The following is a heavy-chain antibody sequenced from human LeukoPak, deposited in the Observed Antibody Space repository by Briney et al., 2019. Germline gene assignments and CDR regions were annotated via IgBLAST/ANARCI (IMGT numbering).Heavy chain of an antibody. D-gene: IGHD2-21*02. CDR2: ISGSGGST. V-gene: IGHV3-23*01. Sequence: GGSLRLSCAASGFTFGSYAMSWVRQAPGKGLEWVSAISGSGGSTYYADSVKGRFTISRDNSKNTLYLQMNSLRAEDTGVYYCAKDYCGGDCYPLDAFDIWGQGTMVTVSS. CDR1: GFTFGSYA. CDR3: AKDYCGGDCYPLDAFDI. J-gene: IGHJ3*02.